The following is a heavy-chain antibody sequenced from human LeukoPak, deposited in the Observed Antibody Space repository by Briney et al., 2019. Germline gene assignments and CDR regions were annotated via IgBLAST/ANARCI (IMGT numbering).Heavy chain of an antibody. CDR1: GFTFSSYA. J-gene: IGHJ4*02. D-gene: IGHD6-19*01. Sequence: GGSLRLSCAASGFTFSSYAMSWVRQAPGKGLEWVSAISGSGGSTYYADSVKGRFTISRDNFKNTLYLQMNSLRAEDTAVYYCAKDRGQWLAFFDYWGQGTLVTVSS. CDR3: AKDRGQWLAFFDY. V-gene: IGHV3-23*01. CDR2: ISGSGGST.